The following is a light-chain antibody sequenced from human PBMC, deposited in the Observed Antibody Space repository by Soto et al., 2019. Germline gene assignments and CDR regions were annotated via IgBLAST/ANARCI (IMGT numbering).Light chain of an antibody. V-gene: IGLV2-14*01. J-gene: IGLJ1*01. CDR3: SSYTSSRNLYV. CDR1: SSDVGGYNY. Sequence: QSALTQPASVSGSHGQSITISCTGTSSDVGGYNYVSWYQQHPGKAPKLMIYEVSNRPSGVSNRFSGAKSGNTASLTISGLTAEDEGDYYYSSYTSSRNLYVLGPGTKLTVL. CDR2: EVS.